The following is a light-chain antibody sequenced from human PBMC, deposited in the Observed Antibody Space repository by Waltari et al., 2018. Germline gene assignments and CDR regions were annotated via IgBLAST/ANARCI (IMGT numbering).Light chain of an antibody. Sequence: QSVLTQSPSASGTPGQRVTISCSGSSSNIGNHTVNWYLQLPGTAPKLLIYSNNQRPSGVPDRFSGSKSGTSASLAIRGLQSEDEANYYCAPWDDSLNDRVIGGGTKPTVL. CDR1: SSNIGNHT. CDR2: SNN. J-gene: IGLJ2*01. CDR3: APWDDSLNDRV. V-gene: IGLV1-44*01.